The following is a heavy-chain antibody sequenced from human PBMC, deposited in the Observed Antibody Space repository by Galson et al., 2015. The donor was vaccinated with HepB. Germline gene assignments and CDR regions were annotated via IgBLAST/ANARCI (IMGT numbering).Heavy chain of an antibody. CDR2: INPNSGGT. CDR3: ASGCSIVGATRPGYVDL. J-gene: IGHJ2*01. V-gene: IGHV1-2*06. D-gene: IGHD1-26*01. CDR1: GYTFTDYY. Sequence: SVKVSCKASGYTFTDYYMHWVRQAPGQGLEWMGRINPNSGGTNYAQTFQGRVTMTSDTSISTAYMQLSMLRSDDTAVYYCASGCSIVGATRPGYVDLWGRGTLVTVSS.